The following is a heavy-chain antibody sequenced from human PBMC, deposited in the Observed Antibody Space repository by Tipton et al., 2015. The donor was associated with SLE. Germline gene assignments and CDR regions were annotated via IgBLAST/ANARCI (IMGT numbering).Heavy chain of an antibody. CDR2: INHSGST. D-gene: IGHD1-26*01. V-gene: IGHV4-34*01. J-gene: IGHJ4*02. CDR3: ARRWGGSYYQGVFDY. Sequence: TLSLTCAVYGGSFSGYYWSWIRQPPGKGLEWIGKINHSGSTNYNPSLKSRVTMSVDTSKSQFSLKLSSVTAADTAMYYCARRWGGSYYQGVFDYWGQGTLVTVSS. CDR1: GGSFSGYY.